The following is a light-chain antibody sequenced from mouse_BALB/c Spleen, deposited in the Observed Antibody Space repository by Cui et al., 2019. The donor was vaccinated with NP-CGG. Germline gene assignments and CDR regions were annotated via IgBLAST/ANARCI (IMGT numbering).Light chain of an antibody. Sequence: QAVVSHESALTTSPGETVTLTCRSSTGAVTTSNYANWVQEKPDHLFTGLIGCTNNRVPGVPARFSGSLIGDKAALTITGAQTEDEAIYFCALWYSNHWVFGGGTKLTVL. J-gene: IGLJ1*01. CDR1: TGAVTTSNY. CDR2: CTN. CDR3: ALWYSNHWV. V-gene: IGLV1*01.